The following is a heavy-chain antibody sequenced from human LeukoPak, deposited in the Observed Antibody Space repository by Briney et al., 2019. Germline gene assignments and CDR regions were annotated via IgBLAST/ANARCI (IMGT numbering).Heavy chain of an antibody. CDR2: IYGGGST. D-gene: IGHD3-3*01. J-gene: IGHJ4*02. Sequence: GGSLRLSCAASGFTFSSYSMSWVRQAPGKGLEWVSVIYGGGSTYYADSVKGRFTISRDNAKNSLYLQMNSLRAEDTAVYYCARGPDYDFWSGYGDFDYWGQGTLVTVSS. CDR1: GFTFSSYS. CDR3: ARGPDYDFWSGYGDFDY. V-gene: IGHV3-66*01.